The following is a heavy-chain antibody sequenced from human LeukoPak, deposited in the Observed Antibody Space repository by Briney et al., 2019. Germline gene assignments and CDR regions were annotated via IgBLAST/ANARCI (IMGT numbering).Heavy chain of an antibody. CDR1: GFTFSSYS. CDR3: AKRGYSSGWYGAFDI. CDR2: ISSSSSYI. V-gene: IGHV3-21*01. D-gene: IGHD6-19*01. Sequence: GGSLRLSCAASGFTFSSYSMNWVRQAPGKGLEWVSSISSSSSYIYYADSVKGRSTISRDYAKNSLYLQMNSLRAEDTAVYYCAKRGYSSGWYGAFDIWGQGTMVTVSS. J-gene: IGHJ3*02.